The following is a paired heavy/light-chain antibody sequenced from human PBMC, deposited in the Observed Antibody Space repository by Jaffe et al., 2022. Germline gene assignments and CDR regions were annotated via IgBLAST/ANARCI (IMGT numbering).Heavy chain of an antibody. V-gene: IGHV3-7*01. CDR3: ASLAVESRWLVRAYYYYYMDV. D-gene: IGHD6-19*01. J-gene: IGHJ6*03. CDR1: GFTFSSYW. Sequence: EVQLVESGGGLVQPGGSLRLSCAASGFTFSSYWMSWVRQAPGKGLEWVANIKQDGSEKYYVDSVKGRFTISRDNAKNSLYLQMNSLRAEDTAVYYCASLAVESRWLVRAYYYYYMDVWGKGTTVTVSS. CDR2: IKQDGSEK.
Light chain of an antibody. J-gene: IGLJ2*01. Sequence: SYELTQPPSVSVSPGQTARITCSGDALPKQYAYWYQQKPGQAPVLVIYKDSERPSGIPERFSGSSSGTTVTLTISGVQAEDEADYYCQSADSSGTYPYVVFGGGTKLTVL. CDR2: KDS. CDR1: ALPKQY. V-gene: IGLV3-25*03. CDR3: QSADSSGTYPYVV.